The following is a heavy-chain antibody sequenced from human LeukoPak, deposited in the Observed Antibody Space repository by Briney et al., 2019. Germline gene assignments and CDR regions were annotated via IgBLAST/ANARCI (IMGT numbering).Heavy chain of an antibody. D-gene: IGHD3-22*01. V-gene: IGHV3-21*01. CDR1: GFTFSSYN. CDR3: ARGHYYDSSAGNTFDY. Sequence: GGSLRLSCAASGFTFSSYNMNWVRQAPGQGLEWVSSITSGSSYIYYADSVKGRFTISRDNAKSSLYLQMNSLRAEDTAVYYCARGHYYDSSAGNTFDYWGQGTLVTVSS. J-gene: IGHJ4*02. CDR2: ITSGSSYI.